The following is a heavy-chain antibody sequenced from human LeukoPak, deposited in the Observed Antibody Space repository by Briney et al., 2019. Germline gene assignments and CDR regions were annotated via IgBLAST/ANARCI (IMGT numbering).Heavy chain of an antibody. V-gene: IGHV3-74*01. CDR3: TSDTVDTAVGIDY. CDR2: MNSDGSST. CDR1: GFTFSRHW. D-gene: IGHD5-18*01. Sequence: PGGSLRLSCAGSGFTFSRHWMHWVRQVPGKGLVWVSRMNSDGSSTSYADSVKGRFIISRDNAKNTLYLQMNSLRAEDTAAYYCTSDTVDTAVGIDYWGQGTLVTVSS. J-gene: IGHJ4*02.